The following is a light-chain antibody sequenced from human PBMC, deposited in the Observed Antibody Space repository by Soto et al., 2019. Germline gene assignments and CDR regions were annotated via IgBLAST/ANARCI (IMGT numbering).Light chain of an antibody. V-gene: IGLV1-40*01. CDR3: QSYDSSLSAYV. Sequence: QSVLTQPPSVSGAPGQRVTISCTGSSSNIAAGYDVHWYQQLPGTAPKLLIYDNSYRPSGVPDRFSGSKSGTSASLAITGLQAEDEADYYCQSYDSSLSAYVFGAGTKVTVL. J-gene: IGLJ1*01. CDR1: SSNIAAGYD. CDR2: DNS.